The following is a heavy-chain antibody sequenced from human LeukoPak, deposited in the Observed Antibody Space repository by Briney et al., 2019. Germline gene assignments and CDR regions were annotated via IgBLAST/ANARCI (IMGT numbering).Heavy chain of an antibody. CDR1: GFTFSSYW. CDR2: IKQDGREK. CDR3: AELGITMIGGV. D-gene: IGHD3-10*02. J-gene: IGHJ6*04. Sequence: GGSLRLSCAASGFTFSSYWMSWVGQAPGKGLEWVANIKQDGREKYYVDSVKGRFTISRDNAKNSLYLQMNSLRAEDTAVYYCAELGITMIGGVWGKGATVTISS. V-gene: IGHV3-7*01.